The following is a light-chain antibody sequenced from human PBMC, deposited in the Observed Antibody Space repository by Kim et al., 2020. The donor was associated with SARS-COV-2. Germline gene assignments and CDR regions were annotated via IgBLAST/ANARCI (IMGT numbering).Light chain of an antibody. CDR2: QDS. V-gene: IGLV3-1*01. J-gene: IGLJ3*02. Sequence: SYELTQPPSLSVSPGQTASIPCSGDKLGHKYVEWYQQKPGQSPVVVIYQDSKRPSGIPERFSGSNSGNTATLTISGSQAVDEADYYCQAWDTSTVVFGGGTQLTVL. CDR3: QAWDTSTVV. CDR1: KLGHKY.